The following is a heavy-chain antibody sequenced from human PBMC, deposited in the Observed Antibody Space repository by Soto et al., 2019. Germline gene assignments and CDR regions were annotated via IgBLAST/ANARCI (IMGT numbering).Heavy chain of an antibody. Sequence: PSETLSLTCTVSGGSISSGGYYWSWIRQHPGKGLEWIGYIYYSGSTYYNPSLKSRVTISVDTSKNQFSLKLSSVTAADTAVYYGARDCTGENWFDPGGQETLVTVSS. J-gene: IGHJ5*02. V-gene: IGHV4-31*03. CDR2: IYYSGST. CDR1: GGSISSGGYY. D-gene: IGHD1-1*01. CDR3: ARDCTGENWFDP.